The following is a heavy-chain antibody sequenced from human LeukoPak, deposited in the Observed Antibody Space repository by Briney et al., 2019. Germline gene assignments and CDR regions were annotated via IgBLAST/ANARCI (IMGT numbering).Heavy chain of an antibody. CDR3: VRGRDGSGLWDY. J-gene: IGHJ4*02. Sequence: GGSLRLSCAASGFIFNNYAMTWVRQTPENGLEWVSGIGTAGDTYYVDSVKGRFVISRENAKNSLHLQMNSLRVEDTAVYYCVRGRDGSGLWDYWGQGTLVTVSS. D-gene: IGHD2-8*02. CDR2: IGTAGDT. CDR1: GFIFNNYA. V-gene: IGHV3-13*01.